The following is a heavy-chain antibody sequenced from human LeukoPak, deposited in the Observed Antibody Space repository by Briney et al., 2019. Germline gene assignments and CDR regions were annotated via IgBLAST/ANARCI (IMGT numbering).Heavy chain of an antibody. Sequence: PSETLSLTCTVSGGSISSYYWSWIRQPPGKGLEWIGYIYYSGSTNYNPSLKSRVTISVDTSKNQFSLKLSSVTAADTAVYYCARDYYGSGSYYTSWFDPWGQGTLATVSS. CDR2: IYYSGST. V-gene: IGHV4-59*01. CDR1: GGSISSYY. J-gene: IGHJ5*02. D-gene: IGHD3-10*01. CDR3: ARDYYGSGSYYTSWFDP.